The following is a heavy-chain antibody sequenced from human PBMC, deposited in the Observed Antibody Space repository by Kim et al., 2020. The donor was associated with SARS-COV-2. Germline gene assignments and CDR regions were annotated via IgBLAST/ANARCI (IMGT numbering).Heavy chain of an antibody. CDR3: ARDSSSWYYFDY. Sequence: DYAVSVKSRITINPDTSKNQFSLQLNSVTPEDTAVYYCARDSSSWYYFDYWGQGTLVTVSS. D-gene: IGHD6-13*01. J-gene: IGHJ4*02. V-gene: IGHV6-1*01.